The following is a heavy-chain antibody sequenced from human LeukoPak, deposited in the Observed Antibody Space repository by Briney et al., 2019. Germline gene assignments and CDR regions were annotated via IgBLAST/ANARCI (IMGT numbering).Heavy chain of an antibody. CDR3: AITARDDFGEYFFDY. CDR2: IYHGGGA. Sequence: PSETLSLTCAVSGGSISTYYWSWIRQPPGKGLEWIGYIYHGGGAMSSPSLRSRVTISVDRPNNHFSLKLTSVTAADTAVYFCAITARDDFGEYFFDYWGQGTLVTVSS. D-gene: IGHD4-17*01. J-gene: IGHJ4*02. V-gene: IGHV4-59*01. CDR1: GGSISTYY.